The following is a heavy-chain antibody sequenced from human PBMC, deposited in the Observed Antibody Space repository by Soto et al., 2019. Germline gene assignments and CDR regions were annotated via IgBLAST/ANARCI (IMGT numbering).Heavy chain of an antibody. Sequence: GASVKVSCKASGYTFTTLGISWVRQAPGQGLEWMGWISTYNGDTKYAQKFQGRVTMTTDTSTSTAYMELRNLRSDDTAVYYCARDYCISSSCYGTDYWGQGTLVTVSS. V-gene: IGHV1-18*01. CDR3: ARDYCISSSCYGTDY. D-gene: IGHD2-2*01. J-gene: IGHJ4*02. CDR2: ISTYNGDT. CDR1: GYTFTTLG.